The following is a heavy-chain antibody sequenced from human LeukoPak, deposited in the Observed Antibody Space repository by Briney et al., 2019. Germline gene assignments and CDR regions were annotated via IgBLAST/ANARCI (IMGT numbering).Heavy chain of an antibody. CDR1: GYTFAAYY. J-gene: IGHJ4*02. V-gene: IGHV1-2*02. D-gene: IGHD2/OR15-2a*01. CDR3: ARLANIRDPFDF. CDR2: INPNTGGT. Sequence: ASVKVSCKASGYTFAAYYMYWVRQAPGQGLEWMGWINPNTGGTNYAQKFQDRVTMTRDTSISTAYMELTKLTSDDTAVYYCARLANIRDPFDFWGQGTLVTVSS.